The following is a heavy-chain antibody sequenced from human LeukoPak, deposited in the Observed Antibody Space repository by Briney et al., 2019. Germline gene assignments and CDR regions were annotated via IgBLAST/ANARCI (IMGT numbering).Heavy chain of an antibody. CDR1: GGSVSSYY. V-gene: IGHV4-59*08. Sequence: SETLTLTCTVSGGSVSSYYWSWIRQPPGKGLEGVAYIYYSGNTNYNPSLKSRVTISLDRSKNQFSLKLRSVTAADTAVYYCARLQVHCGGDCYTRWFDPWGQGTLVTVSS. CDR2: IYYSGNT. CDR3: ARLQVHCGGDCYTRWFDP. J-gene: IGHJ5*02. D-gene: IGHD2-21*02.